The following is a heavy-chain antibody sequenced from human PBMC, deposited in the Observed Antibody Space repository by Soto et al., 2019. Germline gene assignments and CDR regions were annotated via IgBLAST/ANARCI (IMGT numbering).Heavy chain of an antibody. CDR1: GFTFSSYW. D-gene: IGHD1-7*01. CDR3: ARARSQYNWNSYYFDY. CDR2: IKQDGSEK. V-gene: IGHV3-7*03. J-gene: IGHJ4*02. Sequence: GESLKISCAASGFTFSSYWMSWVRQAPGKGLEWVANIKQDGSEKYYVDSVKGRFTISRDNAKNSLYLQMNSLTAEDTAVYYCARARSQYNWNSYYFDYWGQGTLVTVSS.